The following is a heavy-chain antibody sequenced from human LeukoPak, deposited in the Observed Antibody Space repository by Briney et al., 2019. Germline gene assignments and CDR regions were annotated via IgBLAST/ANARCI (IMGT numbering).Heavy chain of an antibody. D-gene: IGHD3-22*01. CDR1: GVTFSSDS. J-gene: IGHJ4*02. Sequence: GGSLRLSCAASGVTFSSDSLNWVREAPGEGLGWGSSISRSSSYIYYAESVKGRFTISRENPKNSLYLQINSLTPADTAVYFCAKEAQYYYDSSGYYDYWGQGTLVTVSS. V-gene: IGHV3-21*01. CDR2: ISRSSSYI. CDR3: AKEAQYYYDSSGYYDY.